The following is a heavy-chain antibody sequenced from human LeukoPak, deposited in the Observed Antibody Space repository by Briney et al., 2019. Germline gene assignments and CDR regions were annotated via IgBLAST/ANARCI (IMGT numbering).Heavy chain of an antibody. CDR3: TKIPTYYDFWSGLTFDF. D-gene: IGHD3-3*01. V-gene: IGHV3-11*04. CDR1: GFTFSDYY. CDR2: ISSSGSTI. Sequence: GESLRLSCAASGFTFSDYYMSWIRQAPGKGLEWVSYISSSGSTIYYADSVKGRFTISRDNAKNSLYLQMNSLRAEDTAVYYCTKIPTYYDFWSGLTFDFWGQGTLVTVSS. J-gene: IGHJ4*02.